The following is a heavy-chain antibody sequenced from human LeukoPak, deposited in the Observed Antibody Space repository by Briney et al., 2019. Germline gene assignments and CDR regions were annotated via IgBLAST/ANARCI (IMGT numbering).Heavy chain of an antibody. CDR1: GFTFSSNY. CDR2: IYSGGST. J-gene: IGHJ4*02. Sequence: GGSLRLSCAASGFTFSSNYMSWVRQAPGKGLEGVSIIYSGGSTYYADSVKGRFTISRDNSKNTLYLQMNSLRAEDTALYYCARDLEYHTSGGFDYWGQGTLVTVSS. D-gene: IGHD2-15*01. V-gene: IGHV3-53*05. CDR3: ARDLEYHTSGGFDY.